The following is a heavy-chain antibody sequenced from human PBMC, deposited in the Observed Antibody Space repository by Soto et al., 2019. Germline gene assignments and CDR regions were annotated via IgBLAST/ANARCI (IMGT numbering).Heavy chain of an antibody. J-gene: IGHJ2*01. CDR3: AHRLSTDPPPYLYFDL. CDR2: IYWNDAR. V-gene: IGHV2-5*01. CDR1: GLSLSTSGVG. D-gene: IGHD3-16*02. Sequence: QITLKESGPTLVKPTQTLTLTCTFSGLSLSTSGVGVGWIRQPPGKALEWLALIYWNDARLYSPSLKSRLTSTQETSKNPVVLSMANMDPVDTATYCCAHRLSTDPPPYLYFDLCGRGTLVTVSS.